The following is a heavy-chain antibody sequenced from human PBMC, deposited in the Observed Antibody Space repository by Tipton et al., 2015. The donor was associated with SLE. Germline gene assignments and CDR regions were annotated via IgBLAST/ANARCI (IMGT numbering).Heavy chain of an antibody. J-gene: IGHJ6*03. CDR1: GGSSSSGSYY. CDR3: ARDPPLIVGATPYYYYYMDV. D-gene: IGHD1-26*01. CDR2: IYTSGST. Sequence: LSCTVSGGSSSSGSYYWSWIRQPAGKGLEWSGRIYTSGSTNNNPSPKSRSTISEDTSNNQFSRKLSSVTAADTAVYYCARDPPLIVGATPYYYYYMDVWGKGTTVTVSS. V-gene: IGHV4-61*02.